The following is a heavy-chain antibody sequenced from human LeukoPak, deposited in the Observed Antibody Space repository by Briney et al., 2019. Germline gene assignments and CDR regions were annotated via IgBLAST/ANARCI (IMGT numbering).Heavy chain of an antibody. J-gene: IGHJ4*02. CDR2: INGDGSST. Sequence: GGSLRLSCAASGFTFSTYWIHWVRQAPGKGLVWVSHINGDGSSTSYADSVKGRFAISRNNAKNTLYLQMNSLRAEDTAVYYCARTMTGAFFDYWGQGALVTISS. CDR3: ARTMTGAFFDY. CDR1: GFTFSTYW. V-gene: IGHV3-74*01. D-gene: IGHD3-9*01.